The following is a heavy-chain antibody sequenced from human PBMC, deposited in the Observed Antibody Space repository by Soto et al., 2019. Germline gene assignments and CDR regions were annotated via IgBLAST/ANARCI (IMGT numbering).Heavy chain of an antibody. V-gene: IGHV4-39*01. J-gene: IGHJ4*02. CDR3: ARGVSGTYSFDC. CDR1: GGSISSSSYY. CDR2: IYYSGST. Sequence: QLQLQESGPGLVKPSETLSLTCTVSGGSISSSSYYWGWIRQPPGKGLEWIGSIYYSGSTYYNPSLKSRVTISVDTSKNQFSLKLSSVTAADTAVYYCARGVSGTYSFDCWGQGTLVTVSS. D-gene: IGHD1-26*01.